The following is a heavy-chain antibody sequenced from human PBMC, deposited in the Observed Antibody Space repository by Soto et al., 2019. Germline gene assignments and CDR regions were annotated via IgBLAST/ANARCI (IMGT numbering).Heavy chain of an antibody. D-gene: IGHD2-2*01. V-gene: IGHV4-31*03. J-gene: IGHJ6*02. CDR1: GGSISSGGYY. Sequence: QVQLQESGPGLVKPSQTLSLTCTVSGGSISSGGYYWSWIRQHPGKGLEWIGYIYYSGSTYYNPSLKSRVTLSVDTSKNQSSLKLSSVTAADTAVYYCARGADCISTSCPYYGMDVWGQGTTVTVSS. CDR3: ARGADCISTSCPYYGMDV. CDR2: IYYSGST.